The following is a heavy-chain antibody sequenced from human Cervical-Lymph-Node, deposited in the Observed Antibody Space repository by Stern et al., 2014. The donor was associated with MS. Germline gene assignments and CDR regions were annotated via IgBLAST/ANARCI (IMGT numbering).Heavy chain of an antibody. D-gene: IGHD1-1*01. CDR2: INTSDGDT. V-gene: IGHV1-46*01. J-gene: IGHJ4*02. CDR1: GYTFTTYY. CDR3: ARQRTTGHMDFDY. Sequence: QVQLVQSGAEVKKPGASVNISCVTSGYTFTTYYVHWVRQAPGQGLEWMGIINTSDGDTSHTRNFQDRVTVTRDTSASTVYLKLSSLKSEDTAVYYCARQRTTGHMDFDYWGQGTLVTVSS.